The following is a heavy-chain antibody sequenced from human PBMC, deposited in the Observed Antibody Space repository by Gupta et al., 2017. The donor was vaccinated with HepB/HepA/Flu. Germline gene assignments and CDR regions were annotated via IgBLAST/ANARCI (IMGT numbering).Heavy chain of an antibody. J-gene: IGHJ4*02. CDR1: GFTFSTNA. D-gene: IGHD2-21*01. Sequence: EVQLLESGGGLVQPGGSLRLSCAASGFTFSTNAMSWVRQAPGKGLEWVSAFSPTYGTFYADSVRGRFTISRDFSKNTVYLQMNSLRAEDTAVYYCETNLGDDTVEKGYWGQGTLVTVSS. CDR2: FSPTYGT. V-gene: IGHV3-23*01. CDR3: ETNLGDDTVEKGY.